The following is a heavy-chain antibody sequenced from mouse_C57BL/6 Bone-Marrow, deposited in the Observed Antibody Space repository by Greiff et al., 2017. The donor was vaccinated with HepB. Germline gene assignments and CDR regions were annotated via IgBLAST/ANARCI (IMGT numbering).Heavy chain of an antibody. CDR3: AGNYDAHFDY. Sequence: EVKLQQSGPELVKPGASVKISCKASGYTFTDYYMNWVKQSHGKSLEWIGDINPNNGGTSYNQKFKGKATLTVDKSSSTAYMELRSLTSEDSAVYYCAGNYDAHFDYWGQGTTLTVSS. D-gene: IGHD2-4*01. J-gene: IGHJ2*01. CDR2: INPNNGGT. V-gene: IGHV1-26*01. CDR1: GYTFTDYY.